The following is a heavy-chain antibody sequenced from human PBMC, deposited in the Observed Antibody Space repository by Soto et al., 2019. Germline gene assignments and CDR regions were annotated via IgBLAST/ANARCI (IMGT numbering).Heavy chain of an antibody. Sequence: SETLSLTCTVSGDSINNYYWTWIRQPPGKGLEWIGYIYDSGSTSYNPSLKSRLTISVDTSKNQFSLKLKSVTAADTAVYYCARGTKYYYQGMDVWGQGTTVTVS. V-gene: IGHV4-59*01. J-gene: IGHJ6*02. CDR1: GDSINNYY. CDR3: ARGTKYYYQGMDV. CDR2: IYDSGST.